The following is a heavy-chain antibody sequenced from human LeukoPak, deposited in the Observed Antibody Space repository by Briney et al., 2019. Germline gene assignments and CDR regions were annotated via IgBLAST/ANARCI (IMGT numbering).Heavy chain of an antibody. CDR1: GFTFSTYA. CDR2: VSGSNPGT. CDR3: AKASVGHCSGAFCYHFDS. V-gene: IGHV3-23*01. J-gene: IGHJ4*02. Sequence: GGSLRLSCTASGFTFSTYAMSWVRKTPGKELELFAAVSGSNPGTYHASSVRGRFTISRDNSKNTLHLQMNGLRAEDAAIYYCAKASVGHCSGAFCYHFDSWGQGTLVTVSS. D-gene: IGHD2-15*01.